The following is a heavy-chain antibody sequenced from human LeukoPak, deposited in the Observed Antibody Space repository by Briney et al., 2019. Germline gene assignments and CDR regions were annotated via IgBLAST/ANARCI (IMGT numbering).Heavy chain of an antibody. CDR2: IYHSGST. CDR1: GYSISSGYY. J-gene: IGHJ5*02. V-gene: IGHV4-38-2*02. CDR3: ARAAVVRGAPQNWFDP. Sequence: SETLSLTCTVSGYSISSGYYWGWIRQPPGKGLEWIGSIYHSGSTYYNPSLKSRVTISVDTSKNQFSLKLSSVTAADTAVYYCARAAVVRGAPQNWFDPWGQGTLVTVSS. D-gene: IGHD3-10*01.